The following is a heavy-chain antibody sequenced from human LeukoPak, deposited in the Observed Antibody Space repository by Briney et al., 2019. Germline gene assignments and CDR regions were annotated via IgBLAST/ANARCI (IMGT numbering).Heavy chain of an antibody. V-gene: IGHV3-74*01. D-gene: IGHD3-22*01. CDR1: GFTFNRYW. CDR2: INPDESTT. J-gene: IGHJ5*02. CDR3: ARVLSGSWDWFDP. Sequence: GESLRLSCAASGFTFNRYWIHWVRQAPGKGLEWVSRINPDESTTTYADSVKGRFTISRDNAKNTVYLQMNSLRAEDTAVYYCARVLSGSWDWFDPWGQGTLVTVSS.